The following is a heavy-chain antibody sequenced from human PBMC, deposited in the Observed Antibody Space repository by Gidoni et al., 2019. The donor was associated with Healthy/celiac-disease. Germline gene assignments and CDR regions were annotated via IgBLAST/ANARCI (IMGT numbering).Heavy chain of an antibody. Sequence: QLQLQESGPGLVKPSETLLLTCTVSGGSISSSSYYWGWIRQPPGKGLEWIGSIYYSGSTYYNPSLKSRVTISVDTSKNQFSLKLSSVTAADTAVYYCARDDPPLQPFDYWGQGTLVTVSS. CDR1: GGSISSSSYY. D-gene: IGHD4-4*01. J-gene: IGHJ4*02. CDR3: ARDDPPLQPFDY. CDR2: IYYSGST. V-gene: IGHV4-39*07.